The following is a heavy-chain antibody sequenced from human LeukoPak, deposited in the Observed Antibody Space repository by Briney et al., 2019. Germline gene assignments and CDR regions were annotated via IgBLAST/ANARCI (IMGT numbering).Heavy chain of an antibody. CDR3: ARARQWFDY. Sequence: PSETLSPTCTVSGGSISSYYWSWIRQPPGKGLEWIGYIYYSGSTNYNPSLKSRVTISVDTSKNQFSLKLSSVTAADTAVYYCARARQWFDYWGQGTLVTVSS. V-gene: IGHV4-59*01. J-gene: IGHJ5*01. CDR2: IYYSGST. CDR1: GGSISSYY.